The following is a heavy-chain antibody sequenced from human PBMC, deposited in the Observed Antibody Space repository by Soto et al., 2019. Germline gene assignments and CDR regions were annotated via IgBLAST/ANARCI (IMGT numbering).Heavy chain of an antibody. Sequence: QLQLQESGSGLVKPSQTLSLTCAVSGGSISSGGYSWSWIRQPPGKGLEWIGYIYHSGSTYYNPSLKSRVNISVDRSKKQFSLKLSSVTAADTAVYYCARWTYSKRFDPWGQGTLVTVSS. V-gene: IGHV4-30-2*01. CDR2: IYHSGST. D-gene: IGHD4-4*01. CDR3: ARWTYSKRFDP. J-gene: IGHJ5*02. CDR1: GGSISSGGYS.